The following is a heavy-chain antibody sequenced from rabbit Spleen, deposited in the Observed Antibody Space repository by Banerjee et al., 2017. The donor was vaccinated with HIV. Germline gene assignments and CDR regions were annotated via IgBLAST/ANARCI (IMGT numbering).Heavy chain of an antibody. Sequence: QSLEESGGDLVKPGASLTLTCTASGFSFSAGYYMCWVRQAPGKGLEWIGCIATITGKTFYATWAKGRFTISRASSTTVFLQVTRLTVADTATYFCARDLPEIVGWNFGFWGPGTLVTVS. CDR2: IATITGKT. V-gene: IGHV1S40*01. J-gene: IGHJ4*02. CDR1: GFSFSAGYY. D-gene: IGHD1-1*01. CDR3: ARDLPEIVGWNFGF.